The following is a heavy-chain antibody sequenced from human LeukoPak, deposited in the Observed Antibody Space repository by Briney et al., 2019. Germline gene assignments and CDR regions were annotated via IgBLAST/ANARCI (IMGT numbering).Heavy chain of an antibody. CDR2: ISWNSGSI. CDR3: AKDMFVVVPAGRVNRGGYYYYYMDV. Sequence: PGRSLRLSCAASGFTFDDYAMHWVRQAPGKGLGWVSRISWNSGSIGYADSVKGRFTISRDNAKNSLYLQMNSLRAEDTALYYCAKDMFVVVPAGRVNRGGYYYYYMDVWGKGTTVTVSS. V-gene: IGHV3-9*01. D-gene: IGHD2-2*01. J-gene: IGHJ6*03. CDR1: GFTFDDYA.